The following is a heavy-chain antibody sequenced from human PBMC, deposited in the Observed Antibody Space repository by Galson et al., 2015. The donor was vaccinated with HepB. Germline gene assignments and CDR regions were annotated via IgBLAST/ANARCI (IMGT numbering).Heavy chain of an antibody. J-gene: IGHJ4*02. CDR3: ASLYHLRWLRDYSFDS. Sequence: SLRLSCAASGFTFSNYAFHWVRLAPGKGLQWVAVISTDGKYQYYADSVKGRFTFSRDNSKNTLYLQLDSLRPDDTAIYYCASLYHLRWLRDYSFDSWGQGTMVTVSS. CDR2: ISTDGKYQ. D-gene: IGHD4-23*01. CDR1: GFTFSNYA. V-gene: IGHV3-30*14.